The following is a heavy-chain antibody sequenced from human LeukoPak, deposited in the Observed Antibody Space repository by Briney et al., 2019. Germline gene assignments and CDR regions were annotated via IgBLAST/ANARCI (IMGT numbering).Heavy chain of an antibody. V-gene: IGHV5-51*01. D-gene: IGHD3-10*01. CDR3: AATGSGSYFELDY. CDR2: IYPGDSDT. Sequence: GESLKISCKGSEYSFTNYWIGWVRQMPGKGLEWMGIIYPGDSDTRYSPSFQGQVTFSADKSISTAYLQWSSLKASDTAMYYCAATGSGSYFELDYWGQGTLVTVSS. J-gene: IGHJ4*02. CDR1: EYSFTNYW.